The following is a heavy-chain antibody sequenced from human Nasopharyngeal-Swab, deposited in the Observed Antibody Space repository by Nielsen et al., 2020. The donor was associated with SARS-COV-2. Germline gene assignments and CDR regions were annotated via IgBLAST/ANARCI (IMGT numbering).Heavy chain of an antibody. V-gene: IGHV1-24*01. Sequence: ASVKVSCKVSGYTLTELSMHWVRQAPGKGLEWMGGFDPEDGETIYAQKFQGRVTMTEDTSTDTAYMELCSLRSEDTAVYYCATHGVYDYVWGSYRWGLPDYWGQGTLVTVSS. D-gene: IGHD3-16*02. CDR2: FDPEDGET. CDR3: ATHGVYDYVWGSYRWGLPDY. J-gene: IGHJ4*02. CDR1: GYTLTELS.